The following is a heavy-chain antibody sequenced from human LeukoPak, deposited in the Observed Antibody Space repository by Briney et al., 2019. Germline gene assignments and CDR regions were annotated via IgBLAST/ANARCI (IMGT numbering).Heavy chain of an antibody. CDR1: GFTFSENW. J-gene: IGHJ3*01. CDR2: INRDGGLT. CDR3: AREAHRLAEAGTSAFDL. V-gene: IGHV3-74*01. Sequence: GGSVRLSCVASGFTFSENWMHWVRQAPGKGLAWVSHINRDGGLTNYADSVKGRFTISRDNARNTVYLQMSSLRVEDTAIYFCAREAHRLAEAGTSAFDLGGQGTLVTVSP. D-gene: IGHD6-13*01.